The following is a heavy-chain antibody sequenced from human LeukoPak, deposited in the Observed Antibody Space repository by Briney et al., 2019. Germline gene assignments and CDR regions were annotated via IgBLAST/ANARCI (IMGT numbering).Heavy chain of an antibody. Sequence: GESLKISCKTSGYYFTDYWIGWVRQKPGKGLEWMGISPSFQGQVTFSADRSKDTAYLRWSSLKASDTAMYYCARRGGTPFYDYWGQGTLVTVSS. J-gene: IGHJ4*02. V-gene: IGHV5-51*01. CDR1: GYYFTDYW. D-gene: IGHD1-14*01. CDR3: ARRGGTPFYDY.